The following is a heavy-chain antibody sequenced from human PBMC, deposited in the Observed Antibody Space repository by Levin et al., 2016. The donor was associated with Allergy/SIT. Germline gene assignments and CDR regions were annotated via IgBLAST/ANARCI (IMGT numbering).Heavy chain of an antibody. CDR3: ARDLDIVATIVRGSYYGMDV. D-gene: IGHD5-12*01. J-gene: IGHJ6*02. Sequence: WIRQPPGKGLEWVAVISYDGSNKYYADSVKGRFTISRDNSKNTLYLQMNSLRAEDTAVYYCARDLDIVATIVRGSYYGMDVWGQGTTVTVSS. CDR2: ISYDGSNK. V-gene: IGHV3-30*04.